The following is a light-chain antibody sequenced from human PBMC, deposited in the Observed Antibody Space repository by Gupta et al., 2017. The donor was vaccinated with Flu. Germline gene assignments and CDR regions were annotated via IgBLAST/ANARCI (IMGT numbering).Light chain of an antibody. V-gene: IGKV1-5*03. CDR3: QQYDHYSRT. J-gene: IGKJ1*01. Sequence: DIQMTQSPSTLSASVGDRVTITCRASQSISNWLAWYQQKPGKAPKLLIYKASSLESGVPSRFSGSGSGTEFTLTISSLQPDDFATYYCQQYDHYSRTFGQGTKVEIK. CDR2: KAS. CDR1: QSISNW.